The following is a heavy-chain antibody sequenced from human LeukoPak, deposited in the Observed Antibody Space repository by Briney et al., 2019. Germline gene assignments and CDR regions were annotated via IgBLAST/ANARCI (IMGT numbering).Heavy chain of an antibody. Sequence: NPSETLSLTGTVSGGSISSSSYYWGWIRQPPGKGLEWIGSIYYSGGTYYNPSLKSRVTISVDTSKNQFSLKLSSVTAADTAVYYCATQGAYCGGDCYYYYGMDVWGQGTTVTVSS. CDR2: IYYSGGT. D-gene: IGHD2-21*02. J-gene: IGHJ6*02. V-gene: IGHV4-39*01. CDR1: GGSISSSSYY. CDR3: ATQGAYCGGDCYYYYGMDV.